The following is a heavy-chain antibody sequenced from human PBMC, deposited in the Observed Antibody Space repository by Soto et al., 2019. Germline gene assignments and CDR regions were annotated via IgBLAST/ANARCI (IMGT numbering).Heavy chain of an antibody. Sequence: QVQLVQSGAEVKKPGSSVKVSCKASGGTFSSYTISWVRQAPGQGLEWMGRIIPILGIANYAQKFQGRVTITADKSTSTAYMELSSLRSEYTAVYYCARDLYSVRGADYWGQGTLVTVSS. V-gene: IGHV1-69*08. CDR3: ARDLYSVRGADY. J-gene: IGHJ4*02. D-gene: IGHD3-10*02. CDR2: IIPILGIA. CDR1: GGTFSSYT.